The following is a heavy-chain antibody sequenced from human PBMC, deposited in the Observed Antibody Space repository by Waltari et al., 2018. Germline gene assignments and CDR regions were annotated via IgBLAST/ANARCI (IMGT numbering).Heavy chain of an antibody. Sequence: QVPLQESGPGRVRPSDTLSLPCPVYGGSVSSRDWGWFRQPPGKGLEWIGHIYDSGTTNLNPSLKNRVSISADTLKNQFSLTLYSVTAADTAVYYCAREGGNSVYADFRYFDYWGQGILVTASS. CDR3: AREGGNSVYADFRYFDY. D-gene: IGHD5-12*01. CDR2: IYDSGTT. V-gene: IGHV4-59*02. J-gene: IGHJ4*02. CDR1: GGSVSSRD.